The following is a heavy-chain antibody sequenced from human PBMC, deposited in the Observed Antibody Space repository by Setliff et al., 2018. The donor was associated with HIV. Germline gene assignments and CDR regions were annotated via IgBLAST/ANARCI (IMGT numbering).Heavy chain of an antibody. Sequence: LRLSCAASGFTFSTYWMSWVRQAPGKGLEWVANIKQDGSEKYYVGSVKGRFTISKDIAQNSFYLQMNSLRLEDTAVYHCAKGVKWLDPWGQGTLVTVSS. CDR3: AKGVKWLDP. D-gene: IGHD3-16*01. CDR1: GFTFSTYW. V-gene: IGHV3-7*01. J-gene: IGHJ5*02. CDR2: IKQDGSEK.